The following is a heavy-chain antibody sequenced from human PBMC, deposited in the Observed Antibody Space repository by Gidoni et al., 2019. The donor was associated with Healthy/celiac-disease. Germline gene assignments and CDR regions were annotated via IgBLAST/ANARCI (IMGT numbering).Heavy chain of an antibody. D-gene: IGHD3-10*01. CDR1: GGSISSGDYY. V-gene: IGHV4-30-4*01. J-gene: IGHJ5*02. CDR3: ARAGVLHGSGSYYRGPNWFDP. Sequence: QVQLQESGPGLVKPSQTLSLTCTVSGGSISSGDYYWSGIRQPPGKSLEWIGYIYYSGSTYYNPSLKSRVTISVDTSKNQFSLKLSSVTAADTAVYYCARAGVLHGSGSYYRGPNWFDPWGQGTLVTVSS. CDR2: IYYSGST.